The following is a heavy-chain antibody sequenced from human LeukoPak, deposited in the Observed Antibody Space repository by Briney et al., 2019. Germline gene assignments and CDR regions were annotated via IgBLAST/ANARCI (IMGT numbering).Heavy chain of an antibody. CDR3: ARVGVFGYCTRDSCHSPLDY. CDR1: GGSIAGSSNY. CDR2: IYYSGNT. D-gene: IGHD2-15*01. V-gene: IGHV4-39*07. Sequence: SETLSLTCTVSGGSIAGSSNYWVWIRQPPGKGLEWVGNIYYSGNTYYNPSLKSRVTISVDTSKNQFSLNLASVTAADTAVYYCARVGVFGYCTRDSCHSPLDYWGQGTLVTVSS. J-gene: IGHJ4*02.